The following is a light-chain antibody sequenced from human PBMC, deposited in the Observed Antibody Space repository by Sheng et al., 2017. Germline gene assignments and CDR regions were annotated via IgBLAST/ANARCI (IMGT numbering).Light chain of an antibody. V-gene: IGLV3-21*02. J-gene: IGLJ1*01. CDR1: NIETKN. CDR3: QFWDRGRGAV. CDR2: DDR. Sequence: SYVLTQAPSVSVAPGQTARITCGGDNIETKNVHWYQQKPGQAPVLVVYDDRVRPSGIPDRFSGSNYGNTATLTISRVEGGDEADYYCQFWDRGRGAVFGPGTKVTVL.